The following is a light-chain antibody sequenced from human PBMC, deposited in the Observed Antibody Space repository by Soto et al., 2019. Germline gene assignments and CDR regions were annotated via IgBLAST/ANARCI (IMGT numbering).Light chain of an antibody. CDR3: QEYNHWHPVT. J-gene: IGKJ4*01. Sequence: EIVMTQSPATLSVPPGERATLSCRASQSVSNKLAWYQQKPGQAPRLLIYGASTRATGIPARFSGSGSGTEFSLTISSLQSEDFAAYYCQEYNHWHPVTFGGGTKVEIK. V-gene: IGKV3-15*01. CDR1: QSVSNK. CDR2: GAS.